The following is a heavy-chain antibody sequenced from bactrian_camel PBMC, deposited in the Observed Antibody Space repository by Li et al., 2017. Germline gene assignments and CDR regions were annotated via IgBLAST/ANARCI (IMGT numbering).Heavy chain of an antibody. Sequence: QVQLVESGGGSVQAGGSLRLSCAASGYTYSSICMGWFCQAPGKEREGVAHIDSDGKWYAESLKGRSTISTDDANNTLDLQIDSLQPEDTAMYYCAVLSQFNHCRGVLVGIWQQYASWGQGTQVTVS. CDR3: AVLSQFNHCRGVLVGIWQQYAS. CDR2: IDSDGK. V-gene: IGHV3S55*01. D-gene: IGHD5*01. J-gene: IGHJ4*01. CDR1: GYTYSSIC.